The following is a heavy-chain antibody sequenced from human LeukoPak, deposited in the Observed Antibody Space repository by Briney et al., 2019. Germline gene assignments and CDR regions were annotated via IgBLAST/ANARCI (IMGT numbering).Heavy chain of an antibody. J-gene: IGHJ4*02. V-gene: IGHV4-59*01. Sequence: PSETLSLTCIVPGGSTSSYYWSWIRQPPGKGLEWIGYIHYSGSTNYNPSLKSRVTISLDTSKNQFSLKLSSVTAADTAVYYCARLFWSDSHSFDYWGQGTLVTVSS. CDR3: ARLFWSDSHSFDY. CDR1: GGSTSSYY. D-gene: IGHD3-3*01. CDR2: IHYSGST.